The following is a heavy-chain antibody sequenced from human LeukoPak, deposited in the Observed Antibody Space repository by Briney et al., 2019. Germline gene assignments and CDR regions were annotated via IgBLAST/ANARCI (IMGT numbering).Heavy chain of an antibody. CDR3: ARDRPYGDYSFDY. CDR2: ISSSGSTI. D-gene: IGHD4-17*01. V-gene: IGHV3-48*03. Sequence: GGSLRLSCAASGFTFSSYEMNWVRQAPGKGLEWVSYISSSGSTIYYADSVKGRFTISRDNAKNTLYLQMNSLRAEDTAVCYCARDRPYGDYSFDYWGQGTLVTVSS. CDR1: GFTFSSYE. J-gene: IGHJ4*02.